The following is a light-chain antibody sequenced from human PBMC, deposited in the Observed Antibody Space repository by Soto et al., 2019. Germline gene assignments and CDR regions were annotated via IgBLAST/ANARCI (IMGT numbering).Light chain of an antibody. J-gene: IGKJ3*01. CDR2: AAS. CDR1: QGISSY. V-gene: IGKV1-9*01. CDR3: QQLNSYPVT. Sequence: DIQLTQSPSFLSASVGDRVTITCRASQGISSYLAWYQQKPGKAPKLLIYAASTLQSGVPSRFSGSGSGTEFTLTISSLQPEDFATYYCQQLNSYPVTFGPGTKVDI.